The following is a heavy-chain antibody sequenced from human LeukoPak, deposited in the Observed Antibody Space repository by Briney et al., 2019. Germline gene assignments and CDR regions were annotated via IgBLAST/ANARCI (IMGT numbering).Heavy chain of an antibody. V-gene: IGHV1-24*01. Sequence: ASVKVSCKVSGYSLTELSMHWVRQAPGKGLEWMGGFDPRNGGTYFAQNFQGRVTLTEDTSTDTSSMELRSLKSDDTAVYYCTTSDRQFCSPSSCYMPFDYWGQGSLVTVSS. CDR2: FDPRNGGT. CDR3: TTSDRQFCSPSSCYMPFDY. D-gene: IGHD2-2*02. CDR1: GYSLTELS. J-gene: IGHJ4*02.